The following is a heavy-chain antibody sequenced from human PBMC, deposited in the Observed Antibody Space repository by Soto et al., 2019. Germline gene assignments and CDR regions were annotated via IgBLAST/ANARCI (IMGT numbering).Heavy chain of an antibody. CDR1: GGSISSGVYY. D-gene: IGHD2-15*01. V-gene: IGHV4-31*03. CDR3: ARAFEDIVVVVAHGTDFDI. Sequence: QVQLQESGPGLVKPSQTLSLTCTVSGGSISSGVYYWSWIRQHPGKVLEWNGYIYYIGSTYYNPSLRSRVTISVDTYKNKFSLKLSSVTAEDTAVYYCARAFEDIVVVVAHGTDFDIWGQGPMVTVSS. CDR2: IYYIGST. J-gene: IGHJ3*02.